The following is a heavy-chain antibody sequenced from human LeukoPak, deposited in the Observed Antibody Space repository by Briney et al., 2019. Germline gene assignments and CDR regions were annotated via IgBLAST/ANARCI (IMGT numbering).Heavy chain of an antibody. CDR1: GYTLIELS. CDR3: ATLVGARFNY. V-gene: IGHV1-24*01. J-gene: IGHJ4*02. Sequence: ASMKVSCKVSGYTLIELSMHWVRQAPGKGLEWMGGFDPEQGETIYAQGFQGRVTMTEDTSTDTAYMNLSSLRSEDTAVYYCATLVGARFNYWGQGTLVTVSS. D-gene: IGHD1-26*01. CDR2: FDPEQGET.